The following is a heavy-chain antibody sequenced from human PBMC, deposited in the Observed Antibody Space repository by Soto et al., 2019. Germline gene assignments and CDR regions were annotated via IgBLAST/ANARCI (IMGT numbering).Heavy chain of an antibody. CDR1: GYTFTSYP. V-gene: IGHV1-18*04. CDR2: ISAYNGNT. J-gene: IGHJ4*02. CDR3: AREAIGSPMSLDY. D-gene: IGHD3-22*01. Sequence: ASVKVSCKASGYTFTSYPFSWVRQAPGQGLEWMGWISAYNGNTNYAQKVQGRVTMTTDTSTSTAYMELRSLRFDDTAVYYCAREAIGSPMSLDYWGQGTLVTVSS.